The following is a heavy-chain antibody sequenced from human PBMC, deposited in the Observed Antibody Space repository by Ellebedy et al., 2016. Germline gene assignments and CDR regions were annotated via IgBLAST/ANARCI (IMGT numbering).Heavy chain of an antibody. Sequence: ASVKVSXKASGYNFTNYYIHWVRQAPGQGLEWMGIINPNVGSTNYAQKFQGRVTMTRDTSTSTVYMELSSLRSEDTAVYYCATEVPYGDFDYWGQGTLVTVSS. J-gene: IGHJ4*02. CDR3: ATEVPYGDFDY. D-gene: IGHD4-17*01. V-gene: IGHV1-46*01. CDR2: INPNVGST. CDR1: GYNFTNYY.